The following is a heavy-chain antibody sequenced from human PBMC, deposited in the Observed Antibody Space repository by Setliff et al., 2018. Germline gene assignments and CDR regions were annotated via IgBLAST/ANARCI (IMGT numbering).Heavy chain of an antibody. Sequence: WESLKISCKGSGYSFTTYWIGWVRQMPGKGLEWMGLVYPGDSDTRHSPPFHGHVTISAVKSITTAYLQWRSLKASDTAMYYCARSAWGSSGYYPYYFDYWGQGTLVTVSS. CDR2: VYPGDSDT. J-gene: IGHJ4*02. CDR1: GYSFTTYW. D-gene: IGHD3-22*01. V-gene: IGHV5-51*01. CDR3: ARSAWGSSGYYPYYFDY.